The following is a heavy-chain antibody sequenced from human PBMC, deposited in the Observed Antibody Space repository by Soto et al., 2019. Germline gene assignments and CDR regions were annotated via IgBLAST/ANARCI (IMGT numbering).Heavy chain of an antibody. CDR3: ARDVGYNFFDP. Sequence: RGSLRLSCAASGFTFSSYGMHWVRQAPGKGLEWVAVIWYDGSNKYYADSVKGRFTISRDNSKNTLYLQMNSLRAEDTAVYYCARDVGYNFFDPWGQGTLVTVSS. J-gene: IGHJ5*02. CDR1: GFTFSSYG. CDR2: IWYDGSNK. V-gene: IGHV3-33*01. D-gene: IGHD5-12*01.